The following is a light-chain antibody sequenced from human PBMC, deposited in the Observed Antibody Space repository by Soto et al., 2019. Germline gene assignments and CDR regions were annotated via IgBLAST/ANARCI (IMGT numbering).Light chain of an antibody. J-gene: IGLJ2*01. CDR3: ASYAGSNNVV. CDR2: EVS. CDR1: SSDVGGFNY. V-gene: IGLV2-8*01. Sequence: QSALTQPPSASGSLGQSVTISCTGTSSDVGGFNYVSWYQQHPGKAPKFMISEVSKRPSGVPDRFSGSKSGNTASLTVSGLQAEDEADYYCASYAGSNNVVFGGGTKLTVL.